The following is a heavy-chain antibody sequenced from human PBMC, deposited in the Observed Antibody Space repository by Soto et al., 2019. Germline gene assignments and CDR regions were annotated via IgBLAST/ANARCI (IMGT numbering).Heavy chain of an antibody. D-gene: IGHD3-22*01. CDR3: ARDSDSSAPDFDY. V-gene: IGHV3-11*06. J-gene: IGHJ4*02. CDR1: GFTFSGYW. CDR2: ISSSRSRT. Sequence: SLRLSCAASGFTFSGYWMRWVRHVPGKGLVWVSLISSSRSRTTYADPVNGRFTISRDNAKNSLYLQMNSLRAEDTAVYYCARDSDSSAPDFDYWGQGTLVTVSS.